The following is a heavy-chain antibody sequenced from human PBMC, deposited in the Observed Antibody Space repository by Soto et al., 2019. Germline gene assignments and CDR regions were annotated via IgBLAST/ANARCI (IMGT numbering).Heavy chain of an antibody. V-gene: IGHV3-9*01. CDR3: AKDGYGGPYFDY. CDR1: GFTFDDYA. J-gene: IGHJ4*02. CDR2: ISWNSGSI. D-gene: IGHD3-10*01. Sequence: AGGSLRLSCAASGFTFDDYAMHWVRQAPGKGLEWVSGISWNSGSIGYADSVKGRFTISRDNAKNSLYLQMNSLRAEDTALYYCAKDGYGGPYFDYWGQGTLVTVSS.